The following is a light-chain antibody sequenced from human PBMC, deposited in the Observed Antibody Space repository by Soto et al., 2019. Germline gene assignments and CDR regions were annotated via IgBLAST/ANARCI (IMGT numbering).Light chain of an antibody. V-gene: IGKV3-20*01. CDR2: GAS. CDR1: QSLITRY. J-gene: IGKJ5*01. Sequence: EIVLTQSPGTLSLFPGDRATLSCRASQSLITRYLAWYQQKPGQAPRLLIYGASSRATGIPDRFSGSGLETDFTLTISRLEPEDFAVYSCQQYGTAPTFGQGTRLEIK. CDR3: QQYGTAPT.